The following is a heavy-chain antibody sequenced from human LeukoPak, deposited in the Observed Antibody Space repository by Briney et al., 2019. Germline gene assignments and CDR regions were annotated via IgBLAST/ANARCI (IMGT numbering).Heavy chain of an antibody. D-gene: IGHD2-2*01. J-gene: IGHJ5*02. V-gene: IGHV4-4*07. Sequence: PSETLSLTCTVSGGSISSYYWSWIRQPAGKGLEWIGRIYTSGSTNYNPSLKSRVTMSVDTSKNQFSLKLSSVTAADTAVYYCAREVVYVVVPAVYLNWFDPWGQGTLVTVSS. CDR1: GGSISSYY. CDR2: IYTSGST. CDR3: AREVVYVVVPAVYLNWFDP.